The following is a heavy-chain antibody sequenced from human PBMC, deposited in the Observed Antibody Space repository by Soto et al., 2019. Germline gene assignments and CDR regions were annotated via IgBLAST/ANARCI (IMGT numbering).Heavy chain of an antibody. J-gene: IGHJ5*02. CDR1: CYTFTSYG. V-gene: IGHV1-18*01. CDR3: ARQLLVGSWFDP. CDR2: ISAYNGNT. D-gene: IGHD2-8*02. Sequence: ASVKVSGEASCYTFTSYGISWVRQAPGQGLEWMGWISAYNGNTNYAQKLQGRVTMTTDTSTSTAYMELRSLRSDDTAVYYCARQLLVGSWFDPWGQGTLVTVSS.